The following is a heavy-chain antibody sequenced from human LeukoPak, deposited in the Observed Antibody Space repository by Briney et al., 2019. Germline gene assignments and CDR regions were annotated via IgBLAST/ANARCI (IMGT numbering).Heavy chain of an antibody. Sequence: GGSLRLSCAASGFTFSSYSMNWVRQAPGKGLEWVSYISSSSSTIYYADSVKGRFTISRDNAKNSLYLQMNSLRAEDTAVYYCARDREHPTGLPGGSVAFDIWGQGTMVTVSS. V-gene: IGHV3-48*01. CDR1: GFTFSSYS. J-gene: IGHJ3*02. CDR2: ISSSSSTI. D-gene: IGHD3-16*01. CDR3: ARDREHPTGLPGGSVAFDI.